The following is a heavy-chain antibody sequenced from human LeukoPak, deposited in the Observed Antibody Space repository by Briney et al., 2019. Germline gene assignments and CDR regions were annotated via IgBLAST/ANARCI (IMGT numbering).Heavy chain of an antibody. D-gene: IGHD3-9*01. J-gene: IGHJ4*02. Sequence: SVKVSCKAPGGTFSSYAISWVRQAPGQGLEWMGGIIPIFGTANYAQTFQARVTITADKSTSTAYMELSSLRSEDTAVYYCARGYYDILTGYLNQYYFDYWGQGTLVTVSS. V-gene: IGHV1-69*06. CDR2: IIPIFGTA. CDR1: GGTFSSYA. CDR3: ARGYYDILTGYLNQYYFDY.